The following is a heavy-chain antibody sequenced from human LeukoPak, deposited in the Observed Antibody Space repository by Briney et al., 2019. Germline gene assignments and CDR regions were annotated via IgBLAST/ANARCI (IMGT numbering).Heavy chain of an antibody. J-gene: IGHJ4*02. CDR2: ISWDGGST. CDR1: GFTFDDYA. Sequence: GGSLRLSCAASGFTFDDYAMHWVRQAPGKGLEWVSLISWDGGSTYYADSVKGRFTISRDNSKNSLYLQMNSLRAEDTALYYCAKDAKGYSYGYDYFDYWGQGTLVTVSS. V-gene: IGHV3-43D*03. D-gene: IGHD5-18*01. CDR3: AKDAKGYSYGYDYFDY.